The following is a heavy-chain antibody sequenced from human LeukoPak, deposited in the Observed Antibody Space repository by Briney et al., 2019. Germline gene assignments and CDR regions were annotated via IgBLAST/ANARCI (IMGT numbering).Heavy chain of an antibody. V-gene: IGHV4-59*01. J-gene: IGHJ4*02. CDR3: ARLGGYGYFDY. D-gene: IGHD5-12*01. CDR1: GGSISSYY. CDR2: IYYSGST. Sequence: PSETLSLTCTVSGGSISSYYWSWIRQPPGKGLEWIGYIYYSGSTNYNPSLKSRVTISVDTSKSQFSLKLSSVTAADTAVYYCARLGGYGYFDYWGQGTLVTVPS.